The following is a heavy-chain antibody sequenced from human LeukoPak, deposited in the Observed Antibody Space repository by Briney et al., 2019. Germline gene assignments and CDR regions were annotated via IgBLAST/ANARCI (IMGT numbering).Heavy chain of an antibody. J-gene: IGHJ4*02. CDR1: GGSFSGYY. Sequence: SETLSLTCAVYGGSFSGYYWSWFRRPPGKGLEWIGEINHSGSTNYNPSLKSRVTISVDTSKNQFSLKLSSVTAADTAVYYCARSGLRYFDWLSRGYFFDYWGQGTLVTVSS. CDR3: ARSGLRYFDWLSRGYFFDY. V-gene: IGHV4-34*01. D-gene: IGHD3-9*01. CDR2: INHSGST.